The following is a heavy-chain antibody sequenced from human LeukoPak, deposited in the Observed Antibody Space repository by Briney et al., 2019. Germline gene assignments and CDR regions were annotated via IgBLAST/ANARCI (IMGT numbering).Heavy chain of an antibody. CDR1: GFTFSSYA. CDR2: ISYDGGNK. J-gene: IGHJ4*02. D-gene: IGHD4-17*01. Sequence: PGGSLRLSCAASGFTFSSYAMHWVRQAPGKGLEWVAVISYDGGNKYYADSVKGRFTIPRDNSKNTLYLQMNSLRAEDTAVYYCARDLRRVFDYWGQGTLVTVSS. CDR3: ARDLRRVFDY. V-gene: IGHV3-30*04.